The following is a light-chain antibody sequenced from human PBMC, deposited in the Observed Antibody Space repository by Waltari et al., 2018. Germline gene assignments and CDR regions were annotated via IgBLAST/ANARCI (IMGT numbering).Light chain of an antibody. J-gene: IGKJ5*01. Sequence: DIVMTQSPLSLPVTPGEPASIPCRSSQSLLHSNGYNYLDWYLQKPGQSPQILIYLGSNRASGVPDRFSGSGSGTDVTLKISRVEAEDAGVYYCMEALQSVTFGQGTRLEIK. CDR3: MEALQSVT. CDR2: LGS. CDR1: QSLLHSNGYNY. V-gene: IGKV2-28*01.